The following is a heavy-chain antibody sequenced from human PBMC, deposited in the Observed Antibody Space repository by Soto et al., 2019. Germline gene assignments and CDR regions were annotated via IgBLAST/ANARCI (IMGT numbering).Heavy chain of an antibody. D-gene: IGHD2-15*01. J-gene: IGHJ6*02. CDR2: MNPNSGNT. Sequence: ASVKVSCKASRYTFTSYDINWVRQATGQGLEWMGWMNPNSGNTGYAQKFQGRVTMTRNTSISTAYMELSSLRSEDTAVYYCASIRGSGYCSGGSCYPTYYYYGMDVWGQGTTVTVSS. V-gene: IGHV1-8*01. CDR1: RYTFTSYD. CDR3: ASIRGSGYCSGGSCYPTYYYYGMDV.